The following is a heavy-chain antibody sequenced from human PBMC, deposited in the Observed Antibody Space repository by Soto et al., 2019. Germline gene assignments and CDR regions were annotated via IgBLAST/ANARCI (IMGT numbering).Heavy chain of an antibody. CDR1: GYSFTSYW. V-gene: IGHV5-10-1*01. CDR3: ASHEGWITMVRGTAFDI. CDR2: IDPSDSYT. Sequence: GESLKISCKGSGYSFTSYWISWVRQMPGKGLEWMGRIDPSDSYTNYSPSFQGHVTISADKSISTAYLQCSSLKASDTAMSYCASHEGWITMVRGTAFDIWGQGTMVTVSS. J-gene: IGHJ3*02. D-gene: IGHD3-10*01.